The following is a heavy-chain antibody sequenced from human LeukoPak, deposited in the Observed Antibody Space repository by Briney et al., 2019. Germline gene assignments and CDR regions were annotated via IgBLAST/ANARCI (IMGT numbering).Heavy chain of an antibody. V-gene: IGHV1-69*13. CDR3: AREGHDGGSYFDY. Sequence: ASVKVSCKASGGTFSSYAISWVRQAPGQGLEWMGGIIPIFGTANYAQKFQGRVTITADESTSTAYMELSSLRSEDTAAYYCAREGHDGGSYFDYWGQGTLVTVSS. J-gene: IGHJ4*02. D-gene: IGHD3-10*01. CDR1: GGTFSSYA. CDR2: IIPIFGTA.